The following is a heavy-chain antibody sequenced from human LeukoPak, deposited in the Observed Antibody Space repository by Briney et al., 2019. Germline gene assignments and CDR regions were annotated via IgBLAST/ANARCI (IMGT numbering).Heavy chain of an antibody. V-gene: IGHV4-59*01. D-gene: IGHD1-26*01. J-gene: IGHJ4*02. CDR1: GGSISSYY. CDR2: IYYSGST. Sequence: PSETLSLTCTVSGGSISSYYWSWIRQPPGKGLEWIGYIYYSGSTNYNPSLKSRVTISVDTSKNQFCLNVSSVTAADKAVYYCARDRGGGTYYKAFDYWGQGTLVTVSS. CDR3: ARDRGGGTYYKAFDY.